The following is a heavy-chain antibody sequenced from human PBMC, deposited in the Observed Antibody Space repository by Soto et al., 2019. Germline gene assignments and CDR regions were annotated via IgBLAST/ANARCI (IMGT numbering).Heavy chain of an antibody. Sequence: QVHLVESGGGVVQPGGSRRLSCTASGFTFNKFGMHWVRQTPGKGLEWVAAVSYDGNHDFYADSVRGRLIISRDNSKNTLYLQLNTLKPDDTAVYYCVKERADFVTVPHATSGMDVWGPGTTVTVSS. CDR1: GFTFNKFG. J-gene: IGHJ6*02. CDR2: VSYDGNHD. V-gene: IGHV3-30*18. D-gene: IGHD3-3*01. CDR3: VKERADFVTVPHATSGMDV.